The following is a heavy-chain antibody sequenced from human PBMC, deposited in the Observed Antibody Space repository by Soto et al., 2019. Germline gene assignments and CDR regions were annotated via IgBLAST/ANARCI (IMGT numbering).Heavy chain of an antibody. Sequence: PGGSLRLSCAASGFTFNNYAMGWVRQAPGKGLEWVSAISGSGGSTYYADSVKGRFTISRDNSKNTLYLQMNSLRAEDTAVYYCAKVVSYYDFWGGYYYYYMDVWGKGTTVTVSS. V-gene: IGHV3-23*01. CDR2: ISGSGGST. CDR3: AKVVSYYDFWGGYYYYYMDV. J-gene: IGHJ6*03. D-gene: IGHD3-3*01. CDR1: GFTFNNYA.